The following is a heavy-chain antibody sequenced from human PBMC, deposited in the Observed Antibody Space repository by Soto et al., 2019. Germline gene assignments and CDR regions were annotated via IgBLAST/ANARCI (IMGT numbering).Heavy chain of an antibody. CDR2: IYPGDSDT. V-gene: IGHV5-51*01. CDR3: ARHEPPNGETYYDFWSGHRPYYYGMDV. CDR1: GYSFTSYW. Sequence: PGESLKISCKGSGYSFTSYWIGWVRQMPGKGLEWMGIIYPGDSDTRYSPSFQGQVTISADKSISTAYLQWSSLKASDTAMYYCARHEPPNGETYYDFWSGHRPYYYGMDVWGQGTTVTVSS. D-gene: IGHD3-3*01. J-gene: IGHJ6*02.